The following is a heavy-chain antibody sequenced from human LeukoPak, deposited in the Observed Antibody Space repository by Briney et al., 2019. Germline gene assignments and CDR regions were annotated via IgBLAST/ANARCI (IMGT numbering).Heavy chain of an antibody. J-gene: IGHJ4*02. V-gene: IGHV3-30*04. Sequence: GRSLRLSCAASGFTFSSYAMHWVRQAPGKGLEWVAVISYGGSNKYYADSVKGRFTISRDNSKNTLYLQMNSLRAEDTAVYYCARDGSFTSAAPDYWGQGTLVTVSS. CDR3: ARDGSFTSAAPDY. CDR1: GFTFSSYA. D-gene: IGHD2-2*01. CDR2: ISYGGSNK.